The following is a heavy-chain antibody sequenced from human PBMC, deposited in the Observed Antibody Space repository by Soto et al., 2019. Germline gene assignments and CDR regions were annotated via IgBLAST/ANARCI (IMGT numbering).Heavy chain of an antibody. Sequence: PGGSLRLFCAASGFTFTRYSMNWVRQAPGKGLEWVSSISSTTNYIYYGDSMKGRFTISRDNGKNSLYLEMHSLRAEDTAVYYCARESEDLTSNFDYWGQGTLVTVSA. CDR2: ISSTTNYI. J-gene: IGHJ4*02. CDR3: ARESEDLTSNFDY. CDR1: GFTFTRYS. V-gene: IGHV3-21*06.